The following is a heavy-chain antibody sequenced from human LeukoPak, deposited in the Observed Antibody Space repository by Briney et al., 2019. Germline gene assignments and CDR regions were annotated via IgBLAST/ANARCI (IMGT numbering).Heavy chain of an antibody. CDR2: IYHSGST. J-gene: IGHJ4*02. CDR1: DYSISSTYY. V-gene: IGHV4-38-2*02. CDR3: ARVGFYDFWSGYSFDY. Sequence: SETLSLTCTVSDYSISSTYYWGWIRQPPGKGLEWIGSIYHSGSTYYNPSLKSRVTISVDTSKNQFSLKLSSVTAADTAVYYCARVGFYDFWSGYSFDYWGQGTLVTVSS. D-gene: IGHD3-3*01.